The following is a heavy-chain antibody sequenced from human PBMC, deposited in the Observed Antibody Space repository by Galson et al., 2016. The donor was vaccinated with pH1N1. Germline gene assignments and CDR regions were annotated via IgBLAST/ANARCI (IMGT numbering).Heavy chain of an antibody. Sequence: LRLTCSVSGDSISSYYWSWIREPPGKGLEWIGYIYYSGSTKYNPSLKSRVTISVDTSKKEFSLKLTAVTAADTAVYYCARDPREFSPTFGAFDIWGQGTMVTVSS. D-gene: IGHD3-10*01. CDR1: GDSISSYY. CDR3: ARDPREFSPTFGAFDI. J-gene: IGHJ3*02. CDR2: IYYSGST. V-gene: IGHV4-59*01.